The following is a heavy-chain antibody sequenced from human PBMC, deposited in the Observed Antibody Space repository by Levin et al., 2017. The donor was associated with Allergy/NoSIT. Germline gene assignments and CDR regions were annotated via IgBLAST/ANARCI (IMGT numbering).Heavy chain of an antibody. CDR3: ARAQLGITFGGLISY. J-gene: IGHJ4*02. CDR2: INHHGTT. Sequence: SQTLSLTCAVSGGSFTGFYWTWVRQPPGKGLEWIGEINHHGTTNSNPSLSSRVTMSVDTSKNQFSLILSSVTAADTAVYYCARAQLGITFGGLISYWGQGALVTVSS. CDR1: GGSFTGFY. D-gene: IGHD3-16*02. V-gene: IGHV4-34*01.